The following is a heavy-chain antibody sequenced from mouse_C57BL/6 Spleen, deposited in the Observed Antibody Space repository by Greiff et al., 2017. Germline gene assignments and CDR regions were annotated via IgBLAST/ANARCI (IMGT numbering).Heavy chain of an antibody. V-gene: IGHV1-22*01. Sequence: VQLQQSGPELVKPGASVKMSCKASGYTFTDYNMHWVKQSHGKSLEWIGYINPNNGGTSYNQKFKGKATLTVNKSSSPAYMELRSLTSEDSAVYYCARTLYYSNYAMDYWGQGTSVTVSS. D-gene: IGHD2-5*01. CDR3: ARTLYYSNYAMDY. CDR2: INPNNGGT. CDR1: GYTFTDYN. J-gene: IGHJ4*01.